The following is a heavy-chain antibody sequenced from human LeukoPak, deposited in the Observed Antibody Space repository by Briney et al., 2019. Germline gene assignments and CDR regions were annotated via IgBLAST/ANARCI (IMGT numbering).Heavy chain of an antibody. V-gene: IGHV4-4*07. CDR2: IYTSGST. J-gene: IGHJ6*02. D-gene: IGHD2/OR15-2a*01. CDR1: GGSISIYY. Sequence: SETLSLTCTVSGGSISIYYWSWIRQPAGKGLEWIGRIYTSGSTNYNPSLKSRVTMSVDTSKNQFSLKLSSVTAADTAVYYCAREEPFSLSPDSTSMDVWGQGTTVTVSS. CDR3: AREEPFSLSPDSTSMDV.